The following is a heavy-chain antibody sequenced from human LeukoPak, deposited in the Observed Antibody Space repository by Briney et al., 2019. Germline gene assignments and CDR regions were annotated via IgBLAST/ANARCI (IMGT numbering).Heavy chain of an antibody. CDR3: ARGRGYRDY. D-gene: IGHD5-12*01. CDR1: GFTFSSSW. V-gene: IGHV3-7*03. J-gene: IGHJ4*02. CDR2: IKQDGSEK. Sequence: GGSLRLSCAVSGFTFSSSWMDWVRQAPGKGLEWVANIKQDGSEKYYVDSVKGRFTISRDNAKNSLYLQMNSLRAEDTAVYYCARGRGYRDYWGQGTLVTVSS.